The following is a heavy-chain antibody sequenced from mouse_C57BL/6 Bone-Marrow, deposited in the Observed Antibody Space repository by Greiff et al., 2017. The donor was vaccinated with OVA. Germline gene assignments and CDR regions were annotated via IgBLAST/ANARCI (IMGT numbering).Heavy chain of an antibody. D-gene: IGHD2-3*01. CDR1: GFTFSSYG. V-gene: IGHV5-6*01. CDR3: ARLYDGRRDAMDY. Sequence: EVQRVESGGDLVKPGGSLKLSCAASGFTFSSYGMSWVRQTPDKRLEWVATISSGGSYTYYPDSVKGRFTISRDNAKNTRYLQMSSLKSEDTAMYYCARLYDGRRDAMDYWGQGTSVTVSS. J-gene: IGHJ4*01. CDR2: ISSGGSYT.